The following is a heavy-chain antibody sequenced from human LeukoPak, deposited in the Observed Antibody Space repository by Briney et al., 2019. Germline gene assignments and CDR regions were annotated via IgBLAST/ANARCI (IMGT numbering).Heavy chain of an antibody. CDR1: GGSISTSNYY. CDR3: ARWHYYDSSGYEHYFDY. Sequence: SETLSLTCTVSGGSISTSNYYWSWIRQPAGKGLEWIGRIHTSGSTNYNPSLKSRVTISVDTSKNQFSLKLSSVTAADTAVYYCARWHYYDSSGYEHYFDYWGQGTLVTVSS. V-gene: IGHV4-61*02. J-gene: IGHJ4*02. CDR2: IHTSGST. D-gene: IGHD3-22*01.